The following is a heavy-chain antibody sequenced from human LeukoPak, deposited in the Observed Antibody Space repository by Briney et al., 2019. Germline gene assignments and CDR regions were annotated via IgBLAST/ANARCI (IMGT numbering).Heavy chain of an antibody. D-gene: IGHD2-15*01. CDR3: ASLPTPNIVGDY. V-gene: IGHV4-39*07. J-gene: IGHJ4*02. Sequence: SETLSLTCTVSGGSISTSNYYWGWIRQPPGKGLEWIGNIFYSGSTYYSPSVKSRVTISLDTSRNQFSLKLSSVTAADTAVYYCASLPTPNIVGDYWGQGTLVTVSS. CDR2: IFYSGST. CDR1: GGSISTSNYY.